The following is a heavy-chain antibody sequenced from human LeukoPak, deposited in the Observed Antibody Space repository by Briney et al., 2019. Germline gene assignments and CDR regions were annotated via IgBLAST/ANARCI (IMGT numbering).Heavy chain of an antibody. Sequence: PGGSLRLSCAACGFTFSSYAMSGVRQAPGKGLEWVSAIRGSGGGTYYADSVKGRFTISRDNSKNTLYLQMNSLRDEDTALYYCAKAGIGVVGYFDYWGQGTLVTVSS. J-gene: IGHJ4*02. CDR2: IRGSGGGT. CDR1: GFTFSSYA. D-gene: IGHD6-19*01. V-gene: IGHV3-23*01. CDR3: AKAGIGVVGYFDY.